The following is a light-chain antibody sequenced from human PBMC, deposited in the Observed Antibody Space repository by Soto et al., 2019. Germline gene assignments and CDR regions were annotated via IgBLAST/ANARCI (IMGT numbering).Light chain of an antibody. CDR3: AAWDDSLSGRGV. CDR1: SSNIGNNY. J-gene: IGLJ3*02. Sequence: QSVLTQPPSASGTPGQRVTISCSGSSSNIGNNYVYWYQMVPGTAPKLLIYRNNQRPSGVPDRFSGSRSGTSASLAIIGLRSEDEADYYCAAWDDSLSGRGVFGGGTKLTVL. CDR2: RNN. V-gene: IGLV1-47*01.